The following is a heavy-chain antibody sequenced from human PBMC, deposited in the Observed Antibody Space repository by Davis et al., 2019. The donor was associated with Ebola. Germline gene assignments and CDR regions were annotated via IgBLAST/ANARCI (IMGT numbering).Heavy chain of an antibody. V-gene: IGHV3-30*18. CDR3: AKPYLYGVDY. CDR1: GFTFSSYA. J-gene: IGHJ4*02. CDR2: ISYDGSNK. D-gene: IGHD3-16*01. Sequence: GESLKISCAASGFTFSSYAMHWVRQAPGKGLEWVAVISYDGSNKYYADSVKGRFTISRDNSKNTLYLQMNSLRPEDTALYYCAKPYLYGVDYWGQGTLVTVSS.